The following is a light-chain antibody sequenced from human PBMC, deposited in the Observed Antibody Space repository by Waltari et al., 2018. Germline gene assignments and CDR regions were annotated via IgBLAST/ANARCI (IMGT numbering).Light chain of an antibody. Sequence: QSALTQPRSVSASPGQSVTISCTGTSSDVGDYNYVSWYQQHPGKAPKLMIYDVSKRPSGVPDRFSGSKSGNTASLTISGLQAEDEADYYCCSSAGSYTFVVFGGGTKLTVL. J-gene: IGLJ2*01. V-gene: IGLV2-11*01. CDR2: DVS. CDR1: SSDVGDYNY. CDR3: CSSAGSYTFVV.